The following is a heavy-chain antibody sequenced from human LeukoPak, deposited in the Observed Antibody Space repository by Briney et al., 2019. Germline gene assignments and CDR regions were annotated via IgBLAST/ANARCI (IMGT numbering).Heavy chain of an antibody. D-gene: IGHD6-19*01. CDR2: IKQDGSEK. Sequence: GGSLRLSCAASGFTFRSYWMSWVRQAPGKGLEWVANIKQDGSEKYYVDSVKGRFTISRDNAKNSLYLQMNSLRAEDTAVYYCARVLVAGTGNDYWGQGTLVTVSS. J-gene: IGHJ4*02. CDR1: GFTFRSYW. CDR3: ARVLVAGTGNDY. V-gene: IGHV3-7*01.